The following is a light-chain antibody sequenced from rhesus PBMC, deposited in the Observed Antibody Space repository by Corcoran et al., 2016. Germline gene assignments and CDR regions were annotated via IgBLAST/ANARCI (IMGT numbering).Light chain of an antibody. CDR2: KAS. Sequence: DIQMTQSPSSLSASVGDRVTITCRASENVNNYLNWYQEKPGKAPKLLIYKASTLQSGVPSRFSGSGSGTHYTFTSSSLQSEDVATYYCHHTYAPPYSFGQGTKVEIK. J-gene: IGKJ2*01. CDR1: ENVNNY. V-gene: IGKV1-74*01. CDR3: HHTYAPPYS.